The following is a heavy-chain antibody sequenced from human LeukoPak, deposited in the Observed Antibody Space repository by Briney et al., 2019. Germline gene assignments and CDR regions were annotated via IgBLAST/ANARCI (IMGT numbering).Heavy chain of an antibody. J-gene: IGHJ6*02. CDR2: IIPIFGTA. D-gene: IGHD5-24*01. V-gene: IGHV1-69*13. CDR1: GGTFSSYA. Sequence: SVKVSCKASGGTFSSYAISWVRQAPGQGLEWMGGIIPIFGTANYAQKFQGRVTITADESTSTAYMELSSLRSEDTAVYYCAKRDVSSYYYYGMDVWGQGTTVTVSS. CDR3: AKRDVSSYYYYGMDV.